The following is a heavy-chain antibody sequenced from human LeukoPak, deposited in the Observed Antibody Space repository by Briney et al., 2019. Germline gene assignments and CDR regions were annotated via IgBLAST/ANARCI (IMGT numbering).Heavy chain of an antibody. D-gene: IGHD5-24*01. CDR3: AREDGDGYNSGYYYGMDV. CDR2: IYYSGRT. CDR1: GGSISSYY. J-gene: IGHJ6*02. V-gene: IGHV4-59*01. Sequence: PSETLSLTCTVSGGSISSYYWSWIRQPPGKGLEGIGYIYYSGRTNYNPSLTSRVTISVDTSKNQFSLKLSSVTAADTAVYYCAREDGDGYNSGYYYGMDVWGQGTTVTVSS.